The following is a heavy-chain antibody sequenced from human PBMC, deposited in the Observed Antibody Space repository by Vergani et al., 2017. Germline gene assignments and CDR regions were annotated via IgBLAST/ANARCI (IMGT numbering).Heavy chain of an antibody. CDR1: GGSFSGYY. V-gene: IGHV4-34*01. D-gene: IGHD2/OR15-2a*01. CDR2: INHSGST. Sequence: QVQLQQWGAGLLKPSETLSLTCAVYGGSFSGYYWSWIRQPPGKGLEWIGEINHSGSTNYNPSLKSRVTISVDTSKNQFSLKLSSVTAADTAVYYCARRAFLSVWEWFDPWGQGTLVTVSS. CDR3: ARRAFLSVWEWFDP. J-gene: IGHJ5*02.